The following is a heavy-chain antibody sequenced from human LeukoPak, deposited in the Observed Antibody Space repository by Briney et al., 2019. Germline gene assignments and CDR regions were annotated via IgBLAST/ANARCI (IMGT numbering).Heavy chain of an antibody. J-gene: IGHJ4*02. CDR2: ISSTSSYI. D-gene: IGHD6-13*01. CDR3: ARVAYSSSWRERYKYYLDY. Sequence: GGSLRLSCAASGFTFSSYGMNWVRQAPGKGLEWVSSISSTSSYIYYADSVKGRFTISRGNAKNSLYLQMNSLRAEDTAVYYCARVAYSSSWRERYKYYLDYWGQGTLVTVSS. CDR1: GFTFSSYG. V-gene: IGHV3-21*01.